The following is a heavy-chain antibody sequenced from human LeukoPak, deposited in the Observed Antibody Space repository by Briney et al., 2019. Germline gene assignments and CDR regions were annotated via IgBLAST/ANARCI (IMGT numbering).Heavy chain of an antibody. CDR2: MNPNSGNT. V-gene: IGHV1-8*01. Sequence: ASVKVSCKASGYTFTSYDINWVRQATGQGLEWMGWMNPNSGNTGYAQKFQGRVTMIRNTSISTAYMELNSLRSEDTAVYYCARFAVHRRITVAGQFGLDYWGQGTLVSVSS. CDR3: ARFAVHRRITVAGQFGLDY. J-gene: IGHJ4*02. CDR1: GYTFTSYD. D-gene: IGHD6-19*01.